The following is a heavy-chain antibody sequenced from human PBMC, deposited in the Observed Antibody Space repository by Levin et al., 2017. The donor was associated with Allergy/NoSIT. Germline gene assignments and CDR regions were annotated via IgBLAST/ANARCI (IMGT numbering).Heavy chain of an antibody. Sequence: GGSLRLSCTTSGFTFGDYAMTWFRQAPGKGLEWVGFITSKTYGGTTEYAASVKGRFTISRDDSKSIAYLQMNSLKTEDTAVYYCSRDGRKGRSADYWGQGTLVTVSS. CDR3: SRDGRKGRSADY. CDR1: GFTFGDYA. J-gene: IGHJ4*02. CDR2: ITSKTYGGTT. V-gene: IGHV3-49*03.